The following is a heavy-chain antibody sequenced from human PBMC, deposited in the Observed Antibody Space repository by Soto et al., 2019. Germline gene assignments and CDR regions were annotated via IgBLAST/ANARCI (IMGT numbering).Heavy chain of an antibody. Sequence: QVQLVESGGGVVQPGRSLRLSCAASGFTFSSYGMHWVRQAPGKGLEWVAVIWYDGSNKYYADSVKGRFTISRDNSKNTLYLQMNSLRAEDTAVYYCARDRRYCSGGSCLYYYYYGMDVW. CDR2: IWYDGSNK. CDR3: ARDRRYCSGGSCLYYYYYGMDV. V-gene: IGHV3-33*01. D-gene: IGHD2-15*01. J-gene: IGHJ6*01. CDR1: GFTFSSYG.